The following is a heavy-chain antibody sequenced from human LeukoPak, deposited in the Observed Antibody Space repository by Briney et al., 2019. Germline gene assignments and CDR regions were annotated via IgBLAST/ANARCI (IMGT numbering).Heavy chain of an antibody. CDR2: INPNSGGT. CDR1: GYTFTGYY. Sequence: ASVRVSCKASGYTFTGYYMHWVRQAPGQGLEWMGWINPNSGGTNYAQKFQGRVTMTRDTSISTAYMELSRLRSDDTAVYYCARGLGSGKNYYYYYYMDVWGKGTTVTISS. D-gene: IGHD3-10*01. J-gene: IGHJ6*03. CDR3: ARGLGSGKNYYYYYYMDV. V-gene: IGHV1-2*02.